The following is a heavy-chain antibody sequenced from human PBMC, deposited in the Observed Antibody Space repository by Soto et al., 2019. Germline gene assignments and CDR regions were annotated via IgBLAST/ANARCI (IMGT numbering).Heavy chain of an antibody. Sequence: ASVKVSVKTSGYTFSNYGSTWVRQAPGQPLEWLGWISLYSDGTNYAQKFQGRVSMTTDTSTTTAYMELRSLRSDDTAVYYCARVVPGAEAWFGPWGQGTLVTVSS. V-gene: IGHV1-18*01. CDR3: ARVVPGAEAWFGP. J-gene: IGHJ5*02. CDR2: ISLYSDGT. D-gene: IGHD2-2*01. CDR1: GYTFSNYG.